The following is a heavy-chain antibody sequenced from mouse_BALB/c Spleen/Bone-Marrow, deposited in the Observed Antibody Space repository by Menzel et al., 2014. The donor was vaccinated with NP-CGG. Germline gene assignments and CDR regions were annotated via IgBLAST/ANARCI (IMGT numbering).Heavy chain of an antibody. D-gene: IGHD1-1*01. CDR1: GFDFSRYW. J-gene: IGHJ2*01. Sequence: EVHLVESGGGLVQPGGSLKLSCAASGFDFSRYWMGWVRQAPGKGLEWIGEINPDSRTINYSPSLKDKFIISRGNAKNTLYLRLNKVRSEDTALYYCARPDYYGYLNYWSQGTTLTVSS. CDR2: INPDSRTI. V-gene: IGHV4-1*02. CDR3: ARPDYYGYLNY.